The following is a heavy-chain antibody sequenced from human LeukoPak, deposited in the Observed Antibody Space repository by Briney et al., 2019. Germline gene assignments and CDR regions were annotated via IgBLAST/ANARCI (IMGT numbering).Heavy chain of an antibody. J-gene: IGHJ4*02. Sequence: SETLSLTCTVSGGSISNYYWSWIRQPPGKGLEWIGCINYSGSTNYNPSLKSRVTISVDTSKNQLSLKLSSVTAADTAVYYCARAVGLYGDYFDYWGQGTLVTVSS. D-gene: IGHD4-17*01. CDR3: ARAVGLYGDYFDY. CDR1: GGSISNYY. CDR2: INYSGST. V-gene: IGHV4-59*12.